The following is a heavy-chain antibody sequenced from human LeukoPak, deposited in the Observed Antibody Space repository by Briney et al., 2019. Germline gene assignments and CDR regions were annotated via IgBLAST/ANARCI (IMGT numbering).Heavy chain of an antibody. D-gene: IGHD3-10*01. J-gene: IGHJ4*02. CDR3: TTDEGLYYGSGSYYNGDY. CDR2: IKSKADGGTT. V-gene: IGHV3-15*01. CDR1: GFTFSNVW. Sequence: GRSLRLACAASGFTFSNVWMGWVRQTPRKWPEWVVRIKSKADGGTTDYAAPVKGRFTISRDDSKNTLYLQMNSLKTEDTAVYYCTTDEGLYYGSGSYYNGDYWGQGTLVTVSS.